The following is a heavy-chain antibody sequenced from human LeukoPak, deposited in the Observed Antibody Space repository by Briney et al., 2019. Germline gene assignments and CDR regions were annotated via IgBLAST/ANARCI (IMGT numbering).Heavy chain of an antibody. CDR3: ARVEFPNHLGAFDI. J-gene: IGHJ3*02. CDR1: GGSISSYY. CDR2: IYYSGST. D-gene: IGHD1-14*01. Sequence: SETLSLTCTVSGGSISSYYWSWIRQPPGKGLEWIGYIYYSGSTNYNPSLKSRVTISVDTSKNQFSLKLSSVTAADTAVYYGARVEFPNHLGAFDIWGQGTMVTVSS. V-gene: IGHV4-59*01.